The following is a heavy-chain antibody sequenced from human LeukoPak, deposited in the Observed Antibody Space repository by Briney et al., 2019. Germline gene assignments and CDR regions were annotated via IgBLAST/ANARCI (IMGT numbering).Heavy chain of an antibody. CDR2: IYYSGST. V-gene: IGHV4-59*01. J-gene: IGHJ4*02. D-gene: IGHD2-2*01. CDR3: ARDRTGYCSSTSCSYYFDY. Sequence: PSETLSLTCTVSGGSISSYYRSWIRQPPGKGLEWIGYIYYSGSTNYNPSLKSRVTISVDTSKNQFSLKLSSVTAADTAVYYCARDRTGYCSSTSCSYYFDYWGQGTLVTVSS. CDR1: GGSISSYY.